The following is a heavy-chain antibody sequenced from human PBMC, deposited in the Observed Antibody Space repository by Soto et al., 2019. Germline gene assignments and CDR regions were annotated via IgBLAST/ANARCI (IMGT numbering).Heavy chain of an antibody. CDR3: ARGNPRYCSGGSCYPRAHYYYGMDV. D-gene: IGHD2-15*01. Sequence: ASVKVSCKASGYSFTSYGINWVRQAPGQGLEWMGWISAYNGNTNYAQKVQGRVTMTTDTSTSTAYMELRSLRSDDTAVYYCARGNPRYCSGGSCYPRAHYYYGMDVWGQGTTVTVSS. CDR2: ISAYNGNT. CDR1: GYSFTSYG. J-gene: IGHJ6*02. V-gene: IGHV1-18*01.